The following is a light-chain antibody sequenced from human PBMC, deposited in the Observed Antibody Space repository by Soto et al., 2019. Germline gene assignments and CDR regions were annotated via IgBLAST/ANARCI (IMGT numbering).Light chain of an antibody. V-gene: IGKV3-20*01. J-gene: IGKJ1*01. CDR1: QSVSNNY. CDR2: GAS. Sequence: EIVLTQSPGTLSLSPGERATLSCRASQSVSNNYLAWYQHKPGQAPRLLFFGASNRATGIPDRFSGSGSGTDFTLTISRLEPEDFAVYYCHQYGSSPWTIGQGTKVDIK. CDR3: HQYGSSPWT.